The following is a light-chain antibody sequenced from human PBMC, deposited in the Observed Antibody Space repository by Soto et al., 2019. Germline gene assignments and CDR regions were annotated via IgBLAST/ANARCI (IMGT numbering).Light chain of an antibody. V-gene: IGLV1-44*01. Sequence: QSVLTQPPSASGTPGQRVTISCSGSSSNIGSNPVNWYQQLPGTAPKLLIYSNNQRPSGVPDRFSGSKSGTSASLAISGLQSEDEADYYCAAWDYSLNGVVFGGGTKLTVL. CDR2: SNN. J-gene: IGLJ2*01. CDR1: SSNIGSNP. CDR3: AAWDYSLNGVV.